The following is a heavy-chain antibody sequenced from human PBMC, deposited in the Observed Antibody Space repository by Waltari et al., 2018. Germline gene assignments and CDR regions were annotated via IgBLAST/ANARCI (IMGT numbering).Heavy chain of an antibody. Sequence: QVQLVQSGAEVKKPGSSVKVSCKASGGTFSSYAISWVRQAPGQGLEWMGRISPIFGTANYAQKFQGRVTITADKATSTAYMELSSLRSEDTAVYYCARYFRGEDYGDPRWFDPWGQGTLVTVSS. V-gene: IGHV1-69*08. D-gene: IGHD4-17*01. CDR3: ARYFRGEDYGDPRWFDP. J-gene: IGHJ5*02. CDR2: ISPIFGTA. CDR1: GGTFSSYA.